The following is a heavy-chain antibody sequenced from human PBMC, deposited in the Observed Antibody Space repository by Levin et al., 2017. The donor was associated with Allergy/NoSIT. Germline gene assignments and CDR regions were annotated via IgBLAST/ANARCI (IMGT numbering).Heavy chain of an antibody. V-gene: IGHV3-7*04. Sequence: GGSLRLSCAASGFTFSNYWMSWVRQAPGKGLEWVANIKRDGSEKEYVDSVKGRFTISRDNAKNSLYLQMDSLRVEDTAVYYCARTYGLEWGQGTLVTVSS. D-gene: IGHD3-10*01. CDR3: ARTYGLE. CDR1: GFTFSNYW. CDR2: IKRDGSEK. J-gene: IGHJ4*02.